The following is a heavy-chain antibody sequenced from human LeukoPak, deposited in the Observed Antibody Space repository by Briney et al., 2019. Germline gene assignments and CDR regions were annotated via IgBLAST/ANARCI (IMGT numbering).Heavy chain of an antibody. D-gene: IGHD3-3*01. CDR3: ARDGAVGSSGPGDY. V-gene: IGHV3-33*01. J-gene: IGHJ4*02. Sequence: GGSLRLSCAASGFTFSSYGMHWVRQAPGKGLEWVAVIWYDGSNKYYADSVKGRFTISRDNSKNTLYLQMNSLRAEDTAVYYRARDGAVGSSGPGDYWGQGTLVTVSS. CDR1: GFTFSSYG. CDR2: IWYDGSNK.